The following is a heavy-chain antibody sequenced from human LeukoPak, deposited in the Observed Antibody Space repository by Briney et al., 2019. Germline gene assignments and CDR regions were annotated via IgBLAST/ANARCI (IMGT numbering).Heavy chain of an antibody. CDR2: TSTSGST. Sequence: SETLSLTCTISGGSISSGSYYWSWIRQPAGKGLEWIGRTSTSGSTNYNPSLKSRVTISVDTSKNQFSLKLSSLTAADTAVYYCARDKRMNGYFDYWGQGTLVTVSS. CDR3: ARDKRMNGYFDY. CDR1: GGSISSGSYY. V-gene: IGHV4-61*02. J-gene: IGHJ4*02. D-gene: IGHD2-8*01.